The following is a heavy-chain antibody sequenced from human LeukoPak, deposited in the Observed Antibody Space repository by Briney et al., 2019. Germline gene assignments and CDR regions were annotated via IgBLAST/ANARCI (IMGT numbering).Heavy chain of an antibody. CDR3: ASGYCTNGVCYEDAFDI. CDR2: IYHSGST. Sequence: SETLSLTCAVSGYSISSGYHWGWIRQPPGKGLEWIGSIYHSGSTYYNPSLKSRVTISVDTSKNQFSLKLSSVTAADTAVYYCASGYCTNGVCYEDAFDIWGQGTMVTVSS. V-gene: IGHV4-38-2*01. J-gene: IGHJ3*02. CDR1: GYSISSGYH. D-gene: IGHD2-8*01.